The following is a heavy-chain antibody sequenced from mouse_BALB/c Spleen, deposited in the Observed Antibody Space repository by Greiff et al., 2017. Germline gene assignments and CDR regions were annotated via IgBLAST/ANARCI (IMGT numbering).Heavy chain of an antibody. CDR2: ILPGSGST. Sequence: VQLQQSGAELMKPGASVKISCKATGYTFSSYWIEWVKQRPGHGLEWIGEILPGSGSTNYNEKFKGKTTFTADTSSNTAYMQLSSLTSEDSAVYYGARGRMTDYWGQGTTLTVSS. V-gene: IGHV1-9*01. CDR3: ARGRMTDY. CDR1: GYTFSSYW. J-gene: IGHJ2*01.